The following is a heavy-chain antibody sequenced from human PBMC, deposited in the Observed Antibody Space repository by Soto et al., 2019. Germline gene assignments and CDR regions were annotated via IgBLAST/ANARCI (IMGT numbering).Heavy chain of an antibody. CDR1: GYSFTSNA. Sequence: ASVKGCCAASGYSFTSNAIHWMRQAPGQSLEWMGWINGGDANTQYSQNFQGRVTLSRDTSATTAYMELRSLRSEDTAVYYCARGFDGSADYWGDVTLVPVSS. V-gene: IGHV1-3*01. CDR3: ARGFDGSADY. D-gene: IGHD3-10*01. CDR2: INGGDANT. J-gene: IGHJ4*01.